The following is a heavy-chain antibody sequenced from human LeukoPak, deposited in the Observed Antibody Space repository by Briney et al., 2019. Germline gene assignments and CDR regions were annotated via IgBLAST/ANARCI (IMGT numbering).Heavy chain of an antibody. CDR3: ARAPVTSCRGAFCYPLDI. Sequence: GGSLRLSCAASGFTFSSYGMNWVRQAPGKGLEWVSAIVSSGDSTYYADSVKGRFTISRDNSKNTLYLQTNSLRADDAAVYYCARAPVTSCRGAFCYPLDIWGQGTLVTVSS. CDR1: GFTFSSYG. CDR2: IVSSGDST. V-gene: IGHV3-23*01. D-gene: IGHD2-15*01. J-gene: IGHJ4*02.